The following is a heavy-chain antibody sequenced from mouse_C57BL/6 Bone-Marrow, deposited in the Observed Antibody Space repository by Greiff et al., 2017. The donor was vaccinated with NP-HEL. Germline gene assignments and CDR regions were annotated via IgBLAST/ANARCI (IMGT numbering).Heavy chain of an antibody. J-gene: IGHJ4*01. CDR3: AREGELAYAMDY. V-gene: IGHV3-1*01. CDR1: RYSITSGYD. D-gene: IGHD4-1*01. Sequence: EVQLQESGPGMVKPSQSLSLTCTVTRYSITSGYDWHWIRHFPGNKLEWMGYISYSGSTNYNPSLKSRISITHDTSKNHFFLKLNSVTTEDTATYYCAREGELAYAMDYWGQGTSVTVSS. CDR2: ISYSGST.